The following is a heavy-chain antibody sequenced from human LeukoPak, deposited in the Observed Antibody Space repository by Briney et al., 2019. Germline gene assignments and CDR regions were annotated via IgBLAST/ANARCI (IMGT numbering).Heavy chain of an antibody. Sequence: EASVKVSCKPSGYTFTSYGISWVRQAPGQGLEWMGWISAYNGNTNYAQKLQGRVTMTTDTSTSTAYMELRSLRSDDTAVYYCARDPWALRYFDWLLRDYYYYGMDVWGQGTTVTVSS. V-gene: IGHV1-18*01. CDR3: ARDPWALRYFDWLLRDYYYYGMDV. D-gene: IGHD3-9*01. CDR2: ISAYNGNT. J-gene: IGHJ6*02. CDR1: GYTFTSYG.